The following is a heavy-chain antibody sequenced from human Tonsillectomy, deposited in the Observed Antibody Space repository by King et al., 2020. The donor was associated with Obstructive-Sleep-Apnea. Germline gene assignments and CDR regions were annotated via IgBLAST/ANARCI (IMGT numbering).Heavy chain of an antibody. V-gene: IGHV3-30*02. CDR2: IRYDGSNK. D-gene: IGHD6-19*01. J-gene: IGHJ4*02. Sequence: VQLVESGGGVVQPGRSLRLSCAASGFTFSSYGMHWVRQAPGKGLEWVAFIRYDGSNKYYADSVKGRFTISRDNSKNTLYLQMNSLRAEDTAVYYCAKDTPVYSSGLSGYWGQGTLVTVSS. CDR1: GFTFSSYG. CDR3: AKDTPVYSSGLSGY.